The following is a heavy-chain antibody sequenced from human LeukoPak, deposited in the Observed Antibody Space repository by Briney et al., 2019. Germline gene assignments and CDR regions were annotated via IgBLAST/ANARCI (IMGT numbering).Heavy chain of an antibody. CDR1: GFTFSSYG. CDR3: AARGYSYGYGDYYGMDV. V-gene: IGHV3-30*02. CDR2: IRYDGSNK. Sequence: GGSLRLSCAASGFTFSSYGMHWVRQAPGKGLEWEAFIRYDGSNKYYADSVKDRFTISRDNSKNTLYLQMNSLRAEDTAVYYCAARGYSYGYGDYYGMDVWGQGTTVTVSS. D-gene: IGHD5-18*01. J-gene: IGHJ6*02.